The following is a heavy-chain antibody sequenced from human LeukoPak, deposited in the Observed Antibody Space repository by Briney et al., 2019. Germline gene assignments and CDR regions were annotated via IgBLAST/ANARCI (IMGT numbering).Heavy chain of an antibody. Sequence: GGSLRLSCAASGFTFSSYSMNWVRQAPGKGLEWVSFISRSSISIYYADSVKGRFTNSRDNAKDSLYLQMNSLRAEDTAVYYCARDRGGSYSAIDYWGQGTLVTVSS. D-gene: IGHD1-26*01. CDR3: ARDRGGSYSAIDY. V-gene: IGHV3-48*04. CDR2: ISRSSISI. J-gene: IGHJ4*02. CDR1: GFTFSSYS.